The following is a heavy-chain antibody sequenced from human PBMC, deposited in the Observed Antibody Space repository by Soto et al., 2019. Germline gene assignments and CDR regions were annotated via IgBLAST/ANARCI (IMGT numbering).Heavy chain of an antibody. CDR2: INSDGSTI. J-gene: IGHJ3*01. Sequence: EVQLVESGGGLVQPGESLRLSCAASGYTFSPFWMHWVRQAPGKGLVWVSHINSDGSTIVYADSVKGRFTISRDNAKNTLYLQMVSLKAEDTAVYYCVRDRGNPDAFNVWGRGTMVTVSS. D-gene: IGHD3-10*01. CDR3: VRDRGNPDAFNV. CDR1: GYTFSPFW. V-gene: IGHV3-74*01.